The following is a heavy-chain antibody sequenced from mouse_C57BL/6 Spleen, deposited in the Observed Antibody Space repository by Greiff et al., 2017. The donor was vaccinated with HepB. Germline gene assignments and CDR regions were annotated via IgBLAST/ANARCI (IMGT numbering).Heavy chain of an antibody. Sequence: VKLVESGAELVKPGASVKISCKASGYAFSSYWMNWVKQRPGKGLEWIGQIYPGDGDTNYKGKFKGKATLTADKSSSTAYMQLSSLTSEDSAVYFCARSVGYGTAWFAYWGQGTLVTVSA. CDR1: GYAFSSYW. J-gene: IGHJ3*01. D-gene: IGHD2-10*02. CDR3: ARSVGYGTAWFAY. V-gene: IGHV1-80*01. CDR2: IYPGDGDT.